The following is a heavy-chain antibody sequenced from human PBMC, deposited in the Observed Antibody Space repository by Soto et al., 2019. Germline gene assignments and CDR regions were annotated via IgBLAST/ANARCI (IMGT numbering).Heavy chain of an antibody. D-gene: IGHD6-13*01. CDR3: ASTAAAGTSDWFEP. CDR1: GGTFSSYT. Sequence: QVQLVQSGAEVKKPGSSVKVSCKASGGTFSSYTISWVRQAPGQGLEWMGRIIPILGIANYAQKFQGRVTITADKSRSTAYMELSILRSEDTAVYYCASTAAAGTSDWFEPWGQGPLVAVSS. CDR2: IIPILGIA. J-gene: IGHJ5*02. V-gene: IGHV1-69*02.